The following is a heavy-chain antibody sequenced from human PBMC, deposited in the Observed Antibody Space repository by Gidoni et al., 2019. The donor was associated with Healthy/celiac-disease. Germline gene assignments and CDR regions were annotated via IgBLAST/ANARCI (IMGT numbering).Heavy chain of an antibody. CDR2: ISGSGGST. CDR3: ARREIVATITHDY. Sequence: EVQLLESGGGLVQPGGSLRLSCAASGFTFSSYAMSWVRQAPGKGLEWVSAISGSGGSTYYADSVKGRFTISRDNSKNTLYLQMNSLRAEDTAVYYCARREIVATITHDYWGQGTLVTVSS. D-gene: IGHD5-12*01. CDR1: GFTFSSYA. V-gene: IGHV3-23*01. J-gene: IGHJ4*02.